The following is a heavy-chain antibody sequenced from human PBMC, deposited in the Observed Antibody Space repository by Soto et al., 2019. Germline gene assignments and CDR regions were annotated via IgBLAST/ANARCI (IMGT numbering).Heavy chain of an antibody. D-gene: IGHD1-1*01. CDR2: IFSNGDT. CDR1: GFTVSNNY. Sequence: ELQVVASGGGLVQPGGSLRLSCAASGFTVSNNYVRWVRQAPGKGLEWVSLIFSNGDTRYADSVKGRFTISRDSSSHPLSLQMNSLRVEDTAVYYCARDGTYNWVGGQGIHVTVSS. J-gene: IGHJ4*02. V-gene: IGHV3-66*01. CDR3: ARDGTYNWV.